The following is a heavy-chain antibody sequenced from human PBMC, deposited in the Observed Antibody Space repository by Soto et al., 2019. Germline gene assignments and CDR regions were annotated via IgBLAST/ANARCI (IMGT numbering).Heavy chain of an antibody. CDR1: GGSFSGYY. CDR3: ARVAYYYYGMDV. CDR2: INHSGST. Sequence: AVYGGSFSGYYWSWIRQPPGKGLEWIGEINHSGSTNYNPSLKSRVTISVDTSKNQFSPKLSSVTAADTAVYYCARVAYYYYGMDVWGQGTTVTVSS. V-gene: IGHV4-34*01. J-gene: IGHJ6*02.